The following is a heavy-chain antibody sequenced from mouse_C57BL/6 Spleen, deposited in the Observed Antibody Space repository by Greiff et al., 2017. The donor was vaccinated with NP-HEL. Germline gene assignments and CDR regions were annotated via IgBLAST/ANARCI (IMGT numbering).Heavy chain of an antibody. J-gene: IGHJ4*01. CDR3: AKNPYDYDGYYAMDY. D-gene: IGHD2-4*01. Sequence: QVQLKQSGPGLVQPSQSLSITCTVSGFSLTSYGVHWVRQSPGKGLEWLGVIWRGGSTDYNAAFMSRLSITKDNSKSQVFFKMNSLQADDTAIYYCAKNPYDYDGYYAMDYWGQGTSVTVSS. CDR1: GFSLTSYG. CDR2: IWRGGST. V-gene: IGHV2-5*01.